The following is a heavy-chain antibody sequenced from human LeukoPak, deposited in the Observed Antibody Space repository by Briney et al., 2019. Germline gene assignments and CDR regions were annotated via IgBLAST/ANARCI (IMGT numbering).Heavy chain of an antibody. CDR2: IYYSGST. V-gene: IGHV4-59*01. J-gene: IGHJ2*01. Sequence: SETLSLTCTVSGGSISSYYWSWIRGPPGKGLEWIGYIYYSGSTNYNPSLKSRVTISVDTSKNQFSLKLSSVTAADTVVYYCSRDLGVCYAYGYFDLWGRGTLVTVSS. CDR1: GGSISSYY. CDR3: SRDLGVCYAYGYFDL. D-gene: IGHD2-8*01.